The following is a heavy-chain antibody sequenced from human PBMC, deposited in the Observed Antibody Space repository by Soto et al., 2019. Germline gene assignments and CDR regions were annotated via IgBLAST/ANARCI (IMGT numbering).Heavy chain of an antibody. D-gene: IGHD2-2*01. J-gene: IGHJ5*02. CDR3: ASTRYCISTSCYGWFDP. CDR1: GYTLTELS. CDR2: IIPIFGTA. Sequence: SVKVSCKVSGYTLTELSMHWVRQAPGQGLEWLGRIIPIFGTANYAQKFQGRVTITADESTSTAYMELSSLRSEDTAVYYCASTRYCISTSCYGWFDPWGQGTLVTVSS. V-gene: IGHV1-69*13.